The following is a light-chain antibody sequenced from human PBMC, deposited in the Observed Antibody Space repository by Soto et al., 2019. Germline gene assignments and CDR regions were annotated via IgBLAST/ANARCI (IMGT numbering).Light chain of an antibody. V-gene: IGKV3-15*01. CDR1: QSVSTN. Sequence: EIVMTQSPATLSVSPGERATLSCRASQSVSTNLARYQQKPGQAPRLLIYGASTRTTVVPARFSGSGSGTEFTLTISSLQSEDLAVYFCPQYNSWTVTFGVGAKVEIK. CDR2: GAS. J-gene: IGKJ4*01. CDR3: PQYNSWTVT.